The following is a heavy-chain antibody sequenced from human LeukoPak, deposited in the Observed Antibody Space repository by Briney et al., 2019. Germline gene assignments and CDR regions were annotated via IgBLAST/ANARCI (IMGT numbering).Heavy chain of an antibody. CDR1: GGSISSSNYY. J-gene: IGHJ3*02. CDR2: IYTSGNT. Sequence: PSETLSLTCTVSGGSISSSNYYWSWIRQPAGKGLEWVGRIYTSGNTNYNPSLKSRVTISVDMSKNQFPLKLSSVTAADTAMYYCARILGETGNPEEDSFDMWGQGTMVTVSP. V-gene: IGHV4-61*02. D-gene: IGHD3-16*01. CDR3: ARILGETGNPEEDSFDM.